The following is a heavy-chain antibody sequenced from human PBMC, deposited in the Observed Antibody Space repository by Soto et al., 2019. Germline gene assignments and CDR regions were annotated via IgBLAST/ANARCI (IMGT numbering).Heavy chain of an antibody. V-gene: IGHV4-31*03. J-gene: IGHJ5*02. D-gene: IGHD3-22*01. CDR3: ARLGYDSSGYPSWFDP. CDR2: VYFSGNT. CDR1: GGSISSSSYS. Sequence: SETLSLTCTVSGGSISSSSYSWSWIRQHPGKGLEWIGYVYFSGNTDCNPSLKSRVTISVDTSKKQFSLRLTSVTVADTAVYYCARLGYDSSGYPSWFDPWGQGTLVTVSS.